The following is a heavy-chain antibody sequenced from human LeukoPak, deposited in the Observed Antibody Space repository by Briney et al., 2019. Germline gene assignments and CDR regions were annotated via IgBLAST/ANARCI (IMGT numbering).Heavy chain of an antibody. CDR3: ARQNYYDTLTGYQYGMDV. Sequence: SETLSLTCTVSGGSISSYYWSWIRQPPGKGQEWIGYIYYSGSTNYNPSLKSRVTISVDTSKNQFSLKLSSVTAADTAVYYCARQNYYDTLTGYQYGMDVWGQGTTVTVSS. CDR2: IYYSGST. J-gene: IGHJ6*02. D-gene: IGHD3-9*01. V-gene: IGHV4-59*08. CDR1: GGSISSYY.